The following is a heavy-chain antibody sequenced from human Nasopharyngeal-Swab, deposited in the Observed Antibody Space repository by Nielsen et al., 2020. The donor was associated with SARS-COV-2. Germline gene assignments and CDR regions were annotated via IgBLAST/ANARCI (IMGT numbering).Heavy chain of an antibody. Sequence: SETLSLTCTVSGGSISSYYWSWIRQPPGKGLEWIGYIYYSGSTNYNPSLKSRVTISVDTSNNQFSLKLSSVTAADTAVYYCARAGTVSTEFDYWGQGTLVTVSS. CDR2: IYYSGST. CDR1: GGSISSYY. V-gene: IGHV4-59*01. D-gene: IGHD4-11*01. J-gene: IGHJ4*02. CDR3: ARAGTVSTEFDY.